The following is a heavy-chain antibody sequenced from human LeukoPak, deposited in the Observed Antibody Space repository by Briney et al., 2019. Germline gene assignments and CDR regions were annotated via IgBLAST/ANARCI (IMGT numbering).Heavy chain of an antibody. CDR1: GGSISSGCYY. CDR2: IYTSGST. V-gene: IGHV4-61*02. J-gene: IGHJ4*02. Sequence: SETLSLTCTVSGGSISSGCYYWSWIRQPGGKGLEWIGRIYTSGSTNYNPSLKSRVTISVDTSKNQSSLKLSSVTAADTAVYYCARDSGITGTPDYWGQGTLVTVSS. CDR3: ARDSGITGTPDY. D-gene: IGHD1-20*01.